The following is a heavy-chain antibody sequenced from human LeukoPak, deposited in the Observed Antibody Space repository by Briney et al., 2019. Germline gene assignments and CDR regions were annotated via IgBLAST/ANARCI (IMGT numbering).Heavy chain of an antibody. CDR3: ARDPRSRSGYYDSIFDY. CDR1: GYTFTGYY. Sequence: ASVKVSCKASGYTFTGYYMHWGRQAPGQGLEWMGWINPNSGGTNYAQKFQGRVTMTRDTSISTAYMELSRLRSDDTAVYYCARDPRSRSGYYDSIFDYWGQGTLVTVSS. CDR2: INPNSGGT. D-gene: IGHD3-22*01. J-gene: IGHJ4*02. V-gene: IGHV1-2*02.